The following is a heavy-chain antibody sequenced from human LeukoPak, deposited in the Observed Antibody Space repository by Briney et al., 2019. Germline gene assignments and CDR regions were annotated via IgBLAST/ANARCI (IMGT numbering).Heavy chain of an antibody. CDR3: ARDASHYYDSSGFDY. CDR2: VYYSGST. Sequence: PSQTLSLTCTVSGGSISSGGYYWSWIRQHPGKGLEWIGYVYYSGSTHYNPSLKSRVTISVDTSKNQFSLKLSSVTAADTAVYYCARDASHYYDSSGFDYWGQGTLVTVSS. CDR1: GGSISSGGYY. D-gene: IGHD3-22*01. J-gene: IGHJ4*02. V-gene: IGHV4-31*03.